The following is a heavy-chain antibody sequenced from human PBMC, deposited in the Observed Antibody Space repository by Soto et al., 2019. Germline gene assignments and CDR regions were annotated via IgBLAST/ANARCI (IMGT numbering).Heavy chain of an antibody. CDR2: IKQDGSEK. D-gene: IGHD6-13*01. Sequence: EVQLVESGGGLVQPGGSLRLSCAASGFTFSSYWMSWVRQAPGKGLEWVANIKQDGSEKYYVDSVQGRFTISRDNAKNSLYLPMNSLRAEDTAVYYCARDWVAAGMRDPLFDYWGQGTLVTVSS. V-gene: IGHV3-7*01. J-gene: IGHJ4*02. CDR3: ARDWVAAGMRDPLFDY. CDR1: GFTFSSYW.